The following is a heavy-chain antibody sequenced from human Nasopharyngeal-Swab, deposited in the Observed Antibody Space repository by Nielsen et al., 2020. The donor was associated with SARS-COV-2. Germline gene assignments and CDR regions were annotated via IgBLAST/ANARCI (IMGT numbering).Heavy chain of an antibody. Sequence: GSVEVSCKASGYTFTCYDIELVRQATGPGLEWLGWMNPNRGNTGYAQKFQGRVTMTRNTSISTAYMELSSLRSEDTAVYYCARGELELYYYYGMDVWGQGTTVTVSS. D-gene: IGHD1-7*01. V-gene: IGHV1-8*02. CDR3: ARGELELYYYYGMDV. CDR2: MNPNRGNT. CDR1: GYTFTCYD. J-gene: IGHJ6*02.